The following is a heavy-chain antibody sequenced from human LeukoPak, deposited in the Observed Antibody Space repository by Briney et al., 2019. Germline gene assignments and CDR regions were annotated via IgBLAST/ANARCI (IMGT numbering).Heavy chain of an antibody. CDR1: GFTFSDYY. V-gene: IGHV3-11*01. D-gene: IGHD4-23*01. J-gene: IGHJ5*01. CDR2: ISGSGSTV. CDR3: ARDRGNSDPGDWFDS. Sequence: GGSLRFSCAASGFTFSDYYMSWIRQAPGKGLEWVSYISGSGSTVYYAASVRGRFTISRDNAKNSLFLQMNSLRAEDTAVYYCARDRGNSDPGDWFDSWGQGTLVTVSS.